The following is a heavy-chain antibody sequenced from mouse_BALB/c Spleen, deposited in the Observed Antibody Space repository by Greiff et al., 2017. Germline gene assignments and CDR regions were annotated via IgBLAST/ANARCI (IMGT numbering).Heavy chain of an antibody. CDR2: IWAGGST. CDR3: ARGGFAY. CDR1: GFSLTSYG. Sequence: QVQLQQSGPGLVAPSQSLSITCTVSGFSLTSYGVHWVRQPPGKGLEWLGVIWAGGSTNYNSALMSRLSISKDNSKSQVFLKMNSLQTDDTATYYCARGGFAYWGQGTLVTVSA. J-gene: IGHJ3*01. V-gene: IGHV2-9*02.